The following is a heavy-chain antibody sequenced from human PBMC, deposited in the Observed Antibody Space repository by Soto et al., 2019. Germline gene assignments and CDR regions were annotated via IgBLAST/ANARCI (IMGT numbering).Heavy chain of an antibody. CDR1: GFTFGDYA. Sequence: GGSLRLSCTASGFTFGDYAMSWFRQAPGKGLEWVGFIRSKAYGGTTEYAASVKGRFTISRDDSKSIAYLQMNSLKTEDTAVYYCLGYCISTSCLYYYYGMDVWGQGTTVTVSS. J-gene: IGHJ6*02. V-gene: IGHV3-49*03. D-gene: IGHD2-2*01. CDR3: LGYCISTSCLYYYYGMDV. CDR2: IRSKAYGGTT.